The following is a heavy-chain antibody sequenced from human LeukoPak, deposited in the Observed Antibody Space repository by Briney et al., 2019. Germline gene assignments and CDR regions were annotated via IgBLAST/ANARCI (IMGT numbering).Heavy chain of an antibody. V-gene: IGHV3-21*01. CDR2: ISSSSSYI. CDR3: ARDSMVRGPFNY. Sequence: KSGGSLRLSCAASGFTFSSYSMNWVRQAPGKGLEWVSSISSSSSYIYYADSVEGRFTISRDNAKNSLYLQMNSLRAEDTAVYYCARDSMVRGPFNYWGQGTLVTVSS. J-gene: IGHJ4*02. CDR1: GFTFSSYS. D-gene: IGHD3-10*01.